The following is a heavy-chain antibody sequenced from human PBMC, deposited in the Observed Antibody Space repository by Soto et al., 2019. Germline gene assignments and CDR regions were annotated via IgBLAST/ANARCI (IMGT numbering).Heavy chain of an antibody. J-gene: IGHJ6*03. D-gene: IGHD2-15*01. Sequence: PSETLSLTCTVSGGSISSGGYYWSWIRQHPGKGLEWIGYIYYSGSTYYNPSLKSRVTISVDTSKNQFSLRLSSVTAADTAVYYCARVGPRCSGGSCYSYYYYYMDVWGKGTTVTVSS. V-gene: IGHV4-31*03. CDR3: ARVGPRCSGGSCYSYYYYYMDV. CDR2: IYYSGST. CDR1: GGSISSGGYY.